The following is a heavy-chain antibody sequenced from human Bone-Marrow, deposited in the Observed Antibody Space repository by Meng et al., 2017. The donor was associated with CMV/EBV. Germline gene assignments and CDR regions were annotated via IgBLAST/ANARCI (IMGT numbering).Heavy chain of an antibody. J-gene: IGHJ4*02. CDR3: ARGNLWEFDY. CDR2: IIPILGTA. V-gene: IGHV1-69*05. CDR1: GGTFSSYA. Sequence: KVSCKASGGTFSSYAVSWVRPAPGQGLEWMGGIIPILGTATYAQKFRGRVTITTDESTSTAYMELSSLRSEDTAVYYCARGNLWEFDYWGQGTLVTVSS. D-gene: IGHD1-26*01.